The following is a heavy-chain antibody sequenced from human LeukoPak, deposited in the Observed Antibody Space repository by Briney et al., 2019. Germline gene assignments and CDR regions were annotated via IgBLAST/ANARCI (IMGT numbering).Heavy chain of an antibody. V-gene: IGHV3-64*01. D-gene: IGHD3-22*01. CDR2: INSNGGGT. J-gene: IGHJ4*02. CDR3: ARGRYDSSGYWYFDY. Sequence: GGSLRLSCAASGFTFSSYTILWVRQAPGKGLEYVSAINSNGGGTYYANSVKGRFTISRDNSKNTLSLQMGSPRAEDMAVYYCARGRYDSSGYWYFDYWGQGTLVTVSS. CDR1: GFTFSSYT.